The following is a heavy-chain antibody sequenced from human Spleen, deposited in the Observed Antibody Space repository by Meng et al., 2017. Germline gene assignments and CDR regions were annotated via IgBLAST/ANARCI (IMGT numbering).Heavy chain of an antibody. J-gene: IGHJ6*02. D-gene: IGHD1-26*01. Sequence: GESLKISCAASGFTFSSYSMNWVRQAPGKGLEWVSSISSSSSYIYYADSVKGRFTISRDNAKNSLYLQMNSLRAEDTAVYYCARVDKEWELLLSWSRYGMDVWGQGTTVTVSS. CDR3: ARVDKEWELLLSWSRYGMDV. CDR2: ISSSSSYI. CDR1: GFTFSSYS. V-gene: IGHV3-21*01.